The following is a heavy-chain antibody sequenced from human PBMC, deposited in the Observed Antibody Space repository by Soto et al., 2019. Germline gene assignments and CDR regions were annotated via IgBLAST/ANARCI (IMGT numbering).Heavy chain of an antibody. CDR1: GGSISSYY. CDR3: ATYRASEFRGYFDL. J-gene: IGHJ2*01. CDR2: IYYSGST. D-gene: IGHD1-26*01. V-gene: IGHV4-59*08. Sequence: QVQLQESGPGLVKPSETLSLTCTVSGGSISSYYWSWIRQPPGKGLEWIGYIYYSGSTNYNPSLKSRVTIPVDTSKNQFSLKLSSVTAADTAVYYCATYRASEFRGYFDLWGRGTLVTVSS.